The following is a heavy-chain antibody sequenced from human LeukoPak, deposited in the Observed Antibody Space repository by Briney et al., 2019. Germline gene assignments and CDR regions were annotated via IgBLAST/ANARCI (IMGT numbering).Heavy chain of an antibody. CDR1: GGSFSGYY. D-gene: IGHD4-23*01. V-gene: IGHV4-34*01. CDR2: INHSGST. Sequence: PSETLSLTCAVYGGSFSGYYWSWVRQPPGKGVEWIGEINHSGSTNYNPSLKSRVTISVDTSKNQFSLKLSSVTAADTAVYYCARGLSTMVVTRYFQHWGQGTLVTVSS. CDR3: ARGLSTMVVTRYFQH. J-gene: IGHJ1*01.